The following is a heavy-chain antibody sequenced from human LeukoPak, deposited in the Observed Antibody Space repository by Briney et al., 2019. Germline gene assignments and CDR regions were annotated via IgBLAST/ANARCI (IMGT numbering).Heavy chain of an antibody. CDR2: IYWNDDK. CDR3: THILQRRYAGNFFNY. J-gene: IGHJ4*02. V-gene: IGHV2-5*01. Sequence: SGPTLVKPTQTLTLTCTFAGFSLSSSGVGVGWIRQPPGKALEWLALIYWNDDKWYSPSLKSRLTITKDTSKNQVVLTLTNMDPVDTATYYCTHILQRRYAGNFFNYWGQGTLVTVSS. CDR1: GFSLSSSGVG. D-gene: IGHD1-7*01.